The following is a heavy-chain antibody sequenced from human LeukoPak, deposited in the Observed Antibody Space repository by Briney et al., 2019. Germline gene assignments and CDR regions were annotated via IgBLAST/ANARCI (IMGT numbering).Heavy chain of an antibody. J-gene: IGHJ4*02. D-gene: IGHD4-11*01. CDR1: QFTFSHYG. V-gene: IGHV3-33*06. CDR2: IWNDGSNQ. CDR3: AKDAQRGFDYSNSLEY. Sequence: GGSLTLSCVASQFTFSHYGMHWVRQAPGKGLEWVAVIWNDGSNQYYADSVKGRFTISRDNSQNTVYLQMNSLRAEDTAVYYCAKDAQRGFDYSNSLEYWGQGTLVTVSS.